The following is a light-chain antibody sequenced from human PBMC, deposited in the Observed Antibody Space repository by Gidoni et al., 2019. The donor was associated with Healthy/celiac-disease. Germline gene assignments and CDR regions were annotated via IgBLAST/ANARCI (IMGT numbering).Light chain of an antibody. CDR2: AAS. J-gene: IGKJ4*01. CDR3: QQRSNWPPLT. V-gene: IGKV3-11*01. CDR1: QSVSSY. Sequence: EIVLTQSPATLSLSPGERATLSCRASQSVSSYLAWYQQQPGQAPRRLIYAASNRATGIPARFSGSGSGTDVTLTISSLEPEDFAVYDCQQRSNWPPLTVGGGTKVEIK.